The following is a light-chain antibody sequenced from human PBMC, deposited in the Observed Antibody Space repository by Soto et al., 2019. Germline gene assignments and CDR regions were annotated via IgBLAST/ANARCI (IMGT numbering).Light chain of an antibody. Sequence: EIVLTQSPGTLSLSPGERVTLSCRASQSVRSNFLAWYQQRPGQAPRLLIYGASNRATGIPDRFSGSGSGTDFTLIISRLEPEDCAVYYCQQYGSALQTFGQGTKVDIK. J-gene: IGKJ1*01. CDR3: QQYGSALQT. V-gene: IGKV3-20*01. CDR1: QSVRSNF. CDR2: GAS.